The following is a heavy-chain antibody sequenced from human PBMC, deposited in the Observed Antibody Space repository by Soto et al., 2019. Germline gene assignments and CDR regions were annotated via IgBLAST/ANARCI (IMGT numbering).Heavy chain of an antibody. CDR1: GGTFSSYA. CDR3: AWWNDQRSPFDY. CDR2: IIPIFGTA. Sequence: QVQLVQSGAEVKKPGSSVKVSCKASGGTFSSYAISWVRRAPGQGLEWMGGIIPIFGTANYAQKYQGRVTITADKSTGTDYMERRSLRAGDTAVYFCAWWNDQRSPFDYWGQGTLVTVSS. V-gene: IGHV1-69*14. J-gene: IGHJ4*02. D-gene: IGHD1-1*01.